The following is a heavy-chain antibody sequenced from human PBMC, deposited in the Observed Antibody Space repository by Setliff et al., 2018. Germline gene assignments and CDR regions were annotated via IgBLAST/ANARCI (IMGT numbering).Heavy chain of an antibody. V-gene: IGHV1-18*01. J-gene: IGHJ4*02. CDR2: ISAYNGNT. D-gene: IGHD2-2*01. Sequence: ASVKVSCKASGYTFTSYGISWVRQAPGQGLEWMGWISAYNGNTNYAQKLQGRVTMTTDTSTSTAYMELRSLRSDDTAVYYCASTSGDPLAVTSIVVVPAAAPYWGQGTLVTVSS. CDR1: GYTFTSYG. CDR3: ASTSGDPLAVTSIVVVPAAAPY.